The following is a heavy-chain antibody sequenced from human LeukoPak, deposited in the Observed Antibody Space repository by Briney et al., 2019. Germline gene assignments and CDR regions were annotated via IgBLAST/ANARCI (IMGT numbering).Heavy chain of an antibody. J-gene: IGHJ4*02. CDR2: INPSGGST. CDR1: GYTFTGYY. Sequence: ASVKVSCKASGYTFTGYYMHWVRQAPGQGLEWMGIINPSGGSTSYAQKFQGRVTMTRDTSTSTVYMELSSLRSEDTAVYYCATRIPNSGSYSHWGQGTLVTVSS. V-gene: IGHV1-46*03. CDR3: ATRIPNSGSYSH. D-gene: IGHD1-26*01.